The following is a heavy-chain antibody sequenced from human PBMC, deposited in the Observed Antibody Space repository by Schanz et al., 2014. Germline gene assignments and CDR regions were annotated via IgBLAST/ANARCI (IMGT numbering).Heavy chain of an antibody. CDR1: GFTLSNSD. CDR2: IGYLGDT. D-gene: IGHD6-13*01. Sequence: EVQLVESGGGLVKPGGSLRLSCAASGFTLSNSDMHWVRQGTGKGLEWVSTIGYLGDTYYPDSVKGRFTISRDNAKNTLYLQMNSLRAEDTAVYYCAREEGWGIAAAGPKHYYYGMDVWGQGTTVTVSS. CDR3: AREEGWGIAAAGPKHYYYGMDV. V-gene: IGHV3-13*01. J-gene: IGHJ6*02.